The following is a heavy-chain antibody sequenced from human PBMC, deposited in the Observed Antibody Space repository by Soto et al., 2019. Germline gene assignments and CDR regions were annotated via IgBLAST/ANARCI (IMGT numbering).Heavy chain of an antibody. V-gene: IGHV4-30-2*01. D-gene: IGHD3-22*01. CDR3: ARLRDSSGYDYFDY. Sequence: TLSLTCAVSGGSISSGGYSWSWIRQPPGKGLEWIGYIYHSGSTYYNPSLKSRVTISVDRSKNQFSLKLSSVTAADTAVYYCARLRDSSGYDYFDYWGQGTLVTVSS. CDR2: IYHSGST. J-gene: IGHJ4*02. CDR1: GGSISSGGYS.